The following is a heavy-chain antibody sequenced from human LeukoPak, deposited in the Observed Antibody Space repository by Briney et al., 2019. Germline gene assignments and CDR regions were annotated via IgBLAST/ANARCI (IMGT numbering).Heavy chain of an antibody. CDR1: GYSFTSDW. CDR3: ARLPYCGGDCYPNWFDP. CDR2: IYPGDSDT. Sequence: GEPLNISCKGSGYSFTSDWIGWVRQMPGKGLECRGIIYPGDSDTRYSPSFQGQVTISADKSISTAYLQWSSLKASDSAMYYCARLPYCGGDCYPNWFDPWGQGTPVTASS. V-gene: IGHV5-51*01. J-gene: IGHJ5*02. D-gene: IGHD2-21*02.